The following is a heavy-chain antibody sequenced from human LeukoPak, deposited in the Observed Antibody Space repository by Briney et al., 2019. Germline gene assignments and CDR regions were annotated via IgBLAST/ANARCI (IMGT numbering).Heavy chain of an antibody. V-gene: IGHV4-38-2*02. CDR3: ARDDEDGYNLIQLYYFDY. CDR1: GYSISSGYY. D-gene: IGHD5-24*01. CDR2: IYHSGST. Sequence: SETLSLTCTVSGYSISSGYYWGWIRQPPGKGLEWIGSIYHSGSTYYNPSLKSRVTISVDTSKNQFSLKLSSVTAADTAVYYCARDDEDGYNLIQLYYFDYWGQGTLVTVSS. J-gene: IGHJ4*02.